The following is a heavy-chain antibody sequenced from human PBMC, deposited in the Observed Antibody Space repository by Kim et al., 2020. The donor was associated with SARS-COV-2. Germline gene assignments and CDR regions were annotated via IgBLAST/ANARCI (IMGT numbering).Heavy chain of an antibody. Sequence: GGSLRLSCAGSGFIFSDYSMNWVRQAPGKGLEWVASISPPSSFVYYAASVKGRFGVSRDNSKNILYLRLSNLRDDDTAVYFCARDQTGSTTMPYYFDSWG. CDR2: ISPPSSFV. V-gene: IGHV3-21*01. CDR1: GFIFSDYS. D-gene: IGHD1-1*01. CDR3: ARDQTGSTTMPYYFDS. J-gene: IGHJ4*01.